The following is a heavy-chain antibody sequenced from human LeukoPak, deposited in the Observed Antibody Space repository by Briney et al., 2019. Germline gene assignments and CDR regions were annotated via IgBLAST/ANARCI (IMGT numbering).Heavy chain of an antibody. CDR1: GFNFRSYG. Sequence: GGSLRLSCAASGFNFRSYGMHWVRQAPGKGPEWVAVIWYDGSNEYYADSVKGRFTISRDNSKNTLYLQMNSLRAEDTAVYYCANNPPNIVVVPADTRYYYYMDVWGKGTTVTVSS. D-gene: IGHD2-2*01. CDR3: ANNPPNIVVVPADTRYYYYMDV. V-gene: IGHV3-30*02. J-gene: IGHJ6*03. CDR2: IWYDGSNE.